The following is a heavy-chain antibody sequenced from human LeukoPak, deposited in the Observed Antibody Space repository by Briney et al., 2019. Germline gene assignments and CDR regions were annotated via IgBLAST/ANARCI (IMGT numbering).Heavy chain of an antibody. CDR2: ISNNGKT. D-gene: IGHD2-2*02. CDR3: ARRIYSGKVRYLLYPFMDV. Sequence: SETLSLTCTVSGDSISSSSWTWIRQSPGKGLESLGFISNNGKTKYKSSFEGRVSMSLDTSKSQFSLTLSSVTAADTAVYFCARRIYSGKVRYLLYPFMDVWGKGTTVIVS. V-gene: IGHV4-59*08. CDR1: GDSISSSS. J-gene: IGHJ6*03.